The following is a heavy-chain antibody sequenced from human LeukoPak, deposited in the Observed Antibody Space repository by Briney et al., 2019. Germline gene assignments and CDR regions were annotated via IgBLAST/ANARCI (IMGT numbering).Heavy chain of an antibody. J-gene: IGHJ4*02. V-gene: IGHV3-48*04. D-gene: IGHD6-13*01. CDR1: GFTFSSYS. CDR3: ARDRIAAAGTVFDY. CDR2: ISSSSSTI. Sequence: GGSLRLSCAASGFTFSSYSMNWVRQAPGKGLEWVSFISSSSSTIYYADSVKGRFTISRDNAKNSLYLQMNSLRAEDTAVYYCARDRIAAAGTVFDYWGQGTLVTVSS.